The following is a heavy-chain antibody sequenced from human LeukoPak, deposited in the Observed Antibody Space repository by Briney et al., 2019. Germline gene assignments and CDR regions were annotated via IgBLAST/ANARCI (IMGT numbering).Heavy chain of an antibody. D-gene: IGHD3-22*01. V-gene: IGHV3-53*01. J-gene: IGHJ4*02. CDR3: ARAAEYYFDSSGYYRSCYFDC. CDR1: GFTVSSNY. CDR2: IYHGGST. Sequence: PGGSLRLSCAASGFTVSSNYMSWVRQAPGKGLEWVSVIYHGGSTYYADSVKGRFTISRDNSKNTLYLQMNSLRAEDTAVYYCARAAEYYFDSSGYYRSCYFDCWGQGTLVTVSS.